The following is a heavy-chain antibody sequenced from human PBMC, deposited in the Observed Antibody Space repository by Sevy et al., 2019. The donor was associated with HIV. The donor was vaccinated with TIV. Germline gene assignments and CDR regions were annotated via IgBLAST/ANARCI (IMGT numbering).Heavy chain of an antibody. J-gene: IGHJ3*02. CDR3: ARVKDYGDYGAFDI. V-gene: IGHV3-21*01. Sequence: GGSLRLSCAGSGFTFNSHTMNWVRQAPGKGLEWVSSISSSSSYIYYGDSVKGRFTISRNNAKSSLFLQMNSLRAEDTAIYFCARVKDYGDYGAFDIWGQGTMVTVSS. CDR2: ISSSSSYI. D-gene: IGHD4-17*01. CDR1: GFTFNSHT.